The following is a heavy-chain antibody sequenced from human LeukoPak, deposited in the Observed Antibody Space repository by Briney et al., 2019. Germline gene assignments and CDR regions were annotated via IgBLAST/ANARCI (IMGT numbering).Heavy chain of an antibody. V-gene: IGHV3-23*01. CDR1: GFTFSNYI. J-gene: IGHJ4*02. CDR2: ISGTTGKT. Sequence: PGGSLRLSCGATGFTFSNYIMSWVRQGPGKGLEWISGISGTTGKTYYADSVKGRFSVSRDNSKNTLYLQMDRLRAEDTAVYYCAKGGGETTVEVSAARVFQYWGQGTLVTVSS. D-gene: IGHD4-11*01. CDR3: AKGGGETTVEVSAARVFQY.